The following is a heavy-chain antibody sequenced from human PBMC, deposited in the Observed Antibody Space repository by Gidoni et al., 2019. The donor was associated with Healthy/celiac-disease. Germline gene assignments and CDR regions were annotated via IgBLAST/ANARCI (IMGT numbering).Heavy chain of an antibody. CDR1: GFTFDDYA. CDR3: AKDINPGYCSGGSCYSMHYYYGMDV. CDR2: MSWNSGSI. Sequence: EVQLVESGGGLVQPGRSLRLSCASSGFTFDDYAMHWFRQAPGKGLAWVSGMSWNSGSIGYADSVKGRFTISRDNAKNSLYLQMNSLRAEDTALYYCAKDINPGYCSGGSCYSMHYYYGMDVWGQGTTVTVSS. J-gene: IGHJ6*02. V-gene: IGHV3-9*01. D-gene: IGHD2-15*01.